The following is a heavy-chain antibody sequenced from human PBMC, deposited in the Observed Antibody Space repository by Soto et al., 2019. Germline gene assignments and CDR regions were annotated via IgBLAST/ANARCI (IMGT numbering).Heavy chain of an antibody. Sequence: RLSCAASGFTFTSWWMDWARQTPGKGLEWVANINQAGSEKNYVDSVKGRFTISRDNAKNSVYLQMTSLTAEDSALYYCSRSLNAWGQGTLVTVSS. V-gene: IGHV3-7*01. J-gene: IGHJ5*02. CDR3: SRSLNA. CDR2: INQAGSEK. CDR1: GFTFTSWW.